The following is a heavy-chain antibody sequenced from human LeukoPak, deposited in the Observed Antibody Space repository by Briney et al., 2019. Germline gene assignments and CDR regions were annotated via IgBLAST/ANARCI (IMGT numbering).Heavy chain of an antibody. D-gene: IGHD1-26*01. Sequence: GGSLRLSCAASGFTVSTYHMTWVRQAPGKGLEWVSTIYSGGSTNYEDSVRGRFTISRDSSQNTVWLQMNSLRAEDTAVYHCAKSVVGATTFQDYWGQGTLVTVSS. CDR2: IYSGGST. V-gene: IGHV3-53*01. CDR3: AKSVVGATTFQDY. J-gene: IGHJ4*02. CDR1: GFTVSTYH.